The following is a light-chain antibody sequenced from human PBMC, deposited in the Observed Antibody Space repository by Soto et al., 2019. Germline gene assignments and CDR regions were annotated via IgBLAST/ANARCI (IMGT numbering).Light chain of an antibody. CDR1: QSVSSY. Sequence: EIVLTQSPATLSLSPGERATLSCRASQSVSSYLAWYQQKPGQAPRLLMYGASNRATGIPDRFSGSGSGTDFTLTISRLEPEDFAVYCCQQYGSSGTFGQGTKVDIK. J-gene: IGKJ1*01. CDR3: QQYGSSGT. CDR2: GAS. V-gene: IGKV3-20*01.